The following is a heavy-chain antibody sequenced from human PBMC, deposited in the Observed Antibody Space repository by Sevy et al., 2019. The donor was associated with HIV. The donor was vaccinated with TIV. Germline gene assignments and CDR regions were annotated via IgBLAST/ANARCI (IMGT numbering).Heavy chain of an antibody. CDR2: INRYGGTT. D-gene: IGHD3-22*01. J-gene: IGHJ6*02. V-gene: IGHV3-20*01. Sequence: GGSLRLSCAASGFIFDDFGMAWVRQVPGKGLEWVCGINRYGGTTSYAESVKGRFTISRDNAKNSLFLEMNSLRVEDAALYHCARGGCSSGSYYQYYHYGMDVWGQGTTVTVSS. CDR1: GFIFDDFG. CDR3: ARGGCSSGSYYQYYHYGMDV.